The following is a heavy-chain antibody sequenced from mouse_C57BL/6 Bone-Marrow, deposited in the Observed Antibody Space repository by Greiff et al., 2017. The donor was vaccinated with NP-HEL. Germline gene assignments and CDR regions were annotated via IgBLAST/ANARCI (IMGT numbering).Heavy chain of an antibody. CDR2: IYPRSGNT. D-gene: IGHD2-14*01. CDR1: GYTFTSYG. J-gene: IGHJ4*01. Sequence: QVQLQQSGAELARPGASVKLSCKASGYTFTSYGISWVKQRPGQGLEWIGEIYPRSGNTYYNEKFKGKATLTADKSSSTAYMELLSLTSEDSAVDFCARDRLDAMDYWGQGTAVTVSS. CDR3: ARDRLDAMDY. V-gene: IGHV1-81*01.